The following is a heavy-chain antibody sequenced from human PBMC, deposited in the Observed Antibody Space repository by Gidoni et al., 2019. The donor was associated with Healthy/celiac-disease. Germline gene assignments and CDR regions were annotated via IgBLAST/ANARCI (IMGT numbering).Heavy chain of an antibody. Sequence: EVQLLESGGGLVQPGGSLRLSCAASGFTFSSYAMSWVRQAPRKGLEWVSAISGSGGSTYYADSVKGRFTISRDNSKNTLYLQMNSLRAEDTAVYYCAKDLGYSRSVHTNDSRCWGQGTLVTVSS. D-gene: IGHD6-13*01. CDR3: AKDLGYSRSVHTNDSRC. CDR2: ISGSGGST. J-gene: IGHJ4*02. CDR1: GFTFSSYA. V-gene: IGHV3-23*01.